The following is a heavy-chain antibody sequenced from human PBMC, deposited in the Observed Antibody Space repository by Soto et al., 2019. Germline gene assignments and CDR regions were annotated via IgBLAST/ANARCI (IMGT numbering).Heavy chain of an antibody. CDR1: GFTFSSYA. J-gene: IGHJ4*02. CDR3: EKGSRDIVVIPVAPDY. V-gene: IGHV3-23*01. Sequence: GGSLRLSCAASGFTFSSYAMSWVRQAPGKGLEWVSSISGSGGNTYYADSVKGRFTISRDNSKNTLYLQMNSLRAEDTAVYYCEKGSRDIVVIPVAPDYWGQGTLVNVSS. CDR2: ISGSGGNT. D-gene: IGHD2-2*01.